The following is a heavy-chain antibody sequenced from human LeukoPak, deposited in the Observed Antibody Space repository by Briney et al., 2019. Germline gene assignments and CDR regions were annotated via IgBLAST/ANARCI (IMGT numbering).Heavy chain of an antibody. CDR2: INPNSGGT. CDR1: GYIFIDYY. D-gene: IGHD6-19*01. CDR3: ARAVAETTYYYYYMDV. Sequence: ASVKVSCKASGYIFIDYYMHWVRQAPGQGREWMGWINPNSGGTNYAQKFQGRVTMTRDTSISTAYMELSRLRSDDTAVYYCARAVAETTYYYYYMDVWGKGTTVTVSS. J-gene: IGHJ6*03. V-gene: IGHV1-2*02.